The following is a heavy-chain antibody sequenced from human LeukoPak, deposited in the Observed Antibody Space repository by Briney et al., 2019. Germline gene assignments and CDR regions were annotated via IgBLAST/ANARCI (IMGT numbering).Heavy chain of an antibody. D-gene: IGHD6-19*01. CDR1: GGSFSGYY. V-gene: IGHV4-34*01. Sequence: SETLSLTCAVYGGSFSGYYWSWIRQPPGKGLEWIGEINHSGSTNYNPSLKSRVTMSVDTSKNEFSLKLSSVTTADTAVYYCATRRIAVAAPFDYWGQGTLVTVSS. J-gene: IGHJ4*02. CDR3: ATRRIAVAAPFDY. CDR2: INHSGST.